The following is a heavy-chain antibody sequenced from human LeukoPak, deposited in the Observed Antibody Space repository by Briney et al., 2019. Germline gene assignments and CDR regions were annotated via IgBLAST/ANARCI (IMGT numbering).Heavy chain of an antibody. CDR2: INPNSGGT. CDR1: GYTFTGYY. V-gene: IGHV1-2*02. CDR3: ARAGGSGWSCDF. Sequence: ASVTVSCKASGYTFTGYYMHWVRQAPGQGLEWMGWINPNSGGTDFAQKFQGRVTMTRDTPISTAYMELTSLRSDDTAVYYCARAGGSGWSCDFWGQGTLVTVSS. D-gene: IGHD6-19*01. J-gene: IGHJ4*02.